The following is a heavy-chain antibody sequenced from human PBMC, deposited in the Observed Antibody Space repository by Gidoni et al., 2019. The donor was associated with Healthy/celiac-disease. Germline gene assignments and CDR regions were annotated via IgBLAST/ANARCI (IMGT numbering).Heavy chain of an antibody. J-gene: IGHJ6*03. CDR2: TYYRSKWYN. D-gene: IGHD1-7*01. CDR1: GDSVPTHRSA. CDR3: AREWGRYNWNYGYYYYMDV. V-gene: IGHV6-1*01. Sequence: QVQLQQSGPGLVKPSQTLSLTCAIPGDSVPTHRSAWHWIRQSPSRGLGWLGRTYYRSKWYNDYAVSVKSRITINPDTSKNQFSLQLNSVTPEDTAVYYCAREWGRYNWNYGYYYYMDVWGKGTTVTVSS.